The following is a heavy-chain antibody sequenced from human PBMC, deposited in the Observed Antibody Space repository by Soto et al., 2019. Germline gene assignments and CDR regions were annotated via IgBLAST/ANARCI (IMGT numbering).Heavy chain of an antibody. CDR3: ARDRPPLYGDCPRWDY. CDR1: GFTFSSYS. Sequence: EVQLVESGGGLVQPGGSLRLSCAASGFTFSSYSMNWVRQAPGKGLEWVSYISSSSSTIYYADSVKGRFTISRDNGKNSLYLQMNSLRAEDTAVYYCARDRPPLYGDCPRWDYWGQGTLVTVSS. D-gene: IGHD4-17*01. CDR2: ISSSSSTI. J-gene: IGHJ4*02. V-gene: IGHV3-48*01.